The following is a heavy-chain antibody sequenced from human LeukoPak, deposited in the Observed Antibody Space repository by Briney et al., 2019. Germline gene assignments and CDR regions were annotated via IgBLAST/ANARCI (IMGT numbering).Heavy chain of an antibody. J-gene: IGHJ3*02. D-gene: IGHD6-19*01. CDR2: ISSSSSYI. V-gene: IGHV3-21*01. CDR3: ARGPPKVVAVAGTRAFDI. Sequence: GGSLRPSCAASGFTFSSYSMNWVRQAPGKGLEWVSSISSSSSYIYYADSVKGRFTISRDNAKNSLYLQMNSLRAEDTAVYYCARGPPKVVAVAGTRAFDIWGQGTMVTVSS. CDR1: GFTFSSYS.